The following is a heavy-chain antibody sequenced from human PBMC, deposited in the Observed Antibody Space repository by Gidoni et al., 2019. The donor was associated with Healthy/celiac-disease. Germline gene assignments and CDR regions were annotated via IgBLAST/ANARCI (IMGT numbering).Heavy chain of an antibody. CDR3: ARGYSYGMDV. Sequence: QPVQPGAALQKRGAPLQASCQSSGYTFTSYYMHWVRQAPGQGLEWMGIINPSGGSTSYTQKFQGRVTMTRDTSTSTVYMELSSLRSEDTAVYYCARGYSYGMDVWGQGTTVTVSS. J-gene: IGHJ6*02. CDR2: INPSGGST. D-gene: IGHD1-26*01. V-gene: IGHV1-46*01. CDR1: GYTFTSYY.